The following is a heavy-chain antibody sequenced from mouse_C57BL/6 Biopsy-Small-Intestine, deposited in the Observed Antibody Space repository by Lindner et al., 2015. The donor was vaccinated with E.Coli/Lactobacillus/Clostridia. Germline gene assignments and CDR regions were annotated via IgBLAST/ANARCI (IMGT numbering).Heavy chain of an antibody. D-gene: IGHD1-1*01. CDR2: INPNYGTT. CDR3: ARSGYYYGSSYGDWYFDV. Sequence: VQLQESGPELVKPGASVKISCKASGYSFTDYNMNWVKQSNGKSLEWIGVINPNYGTTSYNQKFKGKATLTVDQSSSTAYMQLNSLTSEDSAVYYCARSGYYYGSSYGDWYFDVWGTGTTVTVSS. CDR1: GYSFTDYN. J-gene: IGHJ1*03. V-gene: IGHV1-39*01.